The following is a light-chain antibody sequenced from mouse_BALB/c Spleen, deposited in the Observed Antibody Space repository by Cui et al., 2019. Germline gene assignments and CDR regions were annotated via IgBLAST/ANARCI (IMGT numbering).Light chain of an antibody. J-gene: IGKJ5*01. CDR3: QQWSSYPLT. CDR2: DTS. CDR1: SSVSY. Sequence: QIVLTQSPAITSASPGVKVTMTCSASSSVSYMYWYQQKPGSSPRLLIYDTSNLASGVPGRFSGSGSGTSYSLTISRMEAEDAATYYCQQWSSYPLTFGAGTKLELK. V-gene: IGKV4-55*01.